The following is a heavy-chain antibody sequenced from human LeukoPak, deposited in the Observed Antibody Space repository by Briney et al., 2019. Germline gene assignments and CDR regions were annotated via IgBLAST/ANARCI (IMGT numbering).Heavy chain of an antibody. J-gene: IGHJ4*02. Sequence: GGSLRLSCAASGFTFSSNWMHWVRHAPGKGLVWVSRINEDGSTTYYADSVKGRFTISRDNSKNTLYLQMNSLRAEDTAVYYCAKRRDGVCYDYWGQGTLVTVSS. CDR2: INEDGSTT. CDR1: GFTFSSNW. D-gene: IGHD2-8*01. CDR3: AKRRDGVCYDY. V-gene: IGHV3-74*01.